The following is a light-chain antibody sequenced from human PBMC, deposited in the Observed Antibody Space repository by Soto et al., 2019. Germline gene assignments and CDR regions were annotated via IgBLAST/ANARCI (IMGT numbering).Light chain of an antibody. CDR2: SNN. CDR1: SSNIESNT. Sequence: QSVLTQSPSASGTPGQRVTISCSGSSSNIESNTVNWYQQLPGTAPKLLIYSNNQRPSGVPDRFSGSKSGTSASLAISWLQSWDEADYYCAAWDDSLNAYVFGTGTKVTVL. CDR3: AAWDDSLNAYV. J-gene: IGLJ1*01. V-gene: IGLV1-44*01.